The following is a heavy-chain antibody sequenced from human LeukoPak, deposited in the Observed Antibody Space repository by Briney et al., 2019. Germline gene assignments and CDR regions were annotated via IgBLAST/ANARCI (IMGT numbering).Heavy chain of an antibody. V-gene: IGHV4-34*01. J-gene: IGHJ4*02. CDR1: GGSFSGYY. CDR2: INHSGST. D-gene: IGHD2-2*01. Sequence: SETLSRTCAVYGGSFSGYYWSWIRQPPGKGLEWIGEINHSGSTNCDPSLKSRVTISVDTSKNQFSLNLSSVTAADTAVYYCARDSTMPDYWGQGTLVTVSS. CDR3: ARDSTMPDY.